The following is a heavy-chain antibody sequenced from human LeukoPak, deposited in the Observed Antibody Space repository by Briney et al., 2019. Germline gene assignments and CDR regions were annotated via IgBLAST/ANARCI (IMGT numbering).Heavy chain of an antibody. Sequence: GGSLRLSCAASGSTFSTYNMLWVRQTPGKGLEWLYYINSGGSAVHYADSVKDRFTFSRDNAKSSVYLQMNSLRVEDTGIYYCARVGARGDWFDYWGQGTRVTVSS. J-gene: IGHJ5*01. D-gene: IGHD3-16*01. CDR1: GSTFSTYN. V-gene: IGHV3-48*01. CDR2: INSGGSAV. CDR3: ARVGARGDWFDY.